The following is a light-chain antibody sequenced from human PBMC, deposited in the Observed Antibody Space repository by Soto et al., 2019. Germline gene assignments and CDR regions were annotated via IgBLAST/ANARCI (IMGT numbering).Light chain of an antibody. V-gene: IGLV2-8*01. Sequence: QSVLTQPPSASGSPGQSVTISCSGTSSDVGSYNYVSWYQPHPGKAPKLMIYEVTKRPSGVPDRFSGSKSGNTASLTVSGLQAEYEADYYCSSYAGSNEYVFGTGTKLTVL. CDR1: SSDVGSYNY. CDR2: EVT. CDR3: SSYAGSNEYV. J-gene: IGLJ1*01.